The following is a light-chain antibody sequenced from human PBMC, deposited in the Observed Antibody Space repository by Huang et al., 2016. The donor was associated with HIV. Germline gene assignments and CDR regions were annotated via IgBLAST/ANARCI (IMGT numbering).Light chain of an antibody. V-gene: IGKV1-39*01. J-gene: IGKJ2*01. CDR3: QQSHTLPHT. CDR1: HNIIKF. Sequence: DVELTQSPSSLYASVGDRITITCRASHNIIKFLNWYQPIPGEAPRRLIYAASKLQSGVPSRFTGSGSVTDFSLTISSLRPEYFVTYSCQQSHTLPHTFGQGTKLEI. CDR2: AAS.